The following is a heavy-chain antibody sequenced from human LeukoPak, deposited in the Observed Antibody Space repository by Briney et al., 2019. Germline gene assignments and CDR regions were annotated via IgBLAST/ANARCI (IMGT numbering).Heavy chain of an antibody. CDR3: VGRYCGGNCYYGH. J-gene: IGHJ4*02. CDR2: ISYSGNT. Sequence: SETLSLTCTVSGGSISSSSYYWGWIRQPPGKGLEWIASISYSGNTYYNPSLKSRVTISGDTSKNQFSLKLNSVTAADTAVYYCVGRYCGGNCYYGHWDQGTQVTVSS. V-gene: IGHV4-39*07. CDR1: GGSISSSSYY. D-gene: IGHD2-21*02.